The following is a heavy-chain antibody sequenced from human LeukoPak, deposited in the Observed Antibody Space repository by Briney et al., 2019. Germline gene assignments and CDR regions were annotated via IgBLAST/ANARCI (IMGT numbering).Heavy chain of an antibody. D-gene: IGHD6-13*01. CDR3: ARDLVAIAAAGTPYYYYGMDV. V-gene: IGHV7-4-1*02. CDR2: INTNTGNP. CDR1: GYTFTSYA. J-gene: IGHJ6*02. Sequence: ASVKVSCKASGYTFTSYAMNWVRQAPGQGLEWRGWINTNTGNPTYAQGFTGRFLFSLDTSVSTAYLQISSLKAEDTAVYYCARDLVAIAAAGTPYYYYGMDVWGQGTTVTVSS.